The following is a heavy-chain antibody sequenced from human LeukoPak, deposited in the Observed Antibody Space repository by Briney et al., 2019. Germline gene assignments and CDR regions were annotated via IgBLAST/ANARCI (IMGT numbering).Heavy chain of an antibody. CDR2: ITGSGGST. Sequence: GGSLRLSCATSGFTFITYAMNWVRQAPGKGLEWVSVITGSGGSTYYADSVKGRFTISRDNSKNTLYLQMHSLRAEDTAMYFCARDAYRDYYDNSGYYYVGMDVWGQGTTVTVSS. CDR3: ARDAYRDYYDNSGYYYVGMDV. D-gene: IGHD3-22*01. V-gene: IGHV3-23*01. J-gene: IGHJ6*02. CDR1: GFTFITYA.